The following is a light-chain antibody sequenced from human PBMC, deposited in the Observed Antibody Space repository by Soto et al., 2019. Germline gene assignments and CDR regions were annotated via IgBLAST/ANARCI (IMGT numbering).Light chain of an antibody. CDR2: GAS. CDR3: QQYDNWPVT. J-gene: IGKJ3*01. CDR1: QTVSSR. Sequence: EIVLTQSPATLSVSPGQRVTLSCRASQTVSSRLAWHQQKPGQAPRLLIYGASTRATAIPGRFSGSGSGTEFTLTISSLQSEDFAFYYCQQYDNWPVTFGPGTKVDIK. V-gene: IGKV3-15*01.